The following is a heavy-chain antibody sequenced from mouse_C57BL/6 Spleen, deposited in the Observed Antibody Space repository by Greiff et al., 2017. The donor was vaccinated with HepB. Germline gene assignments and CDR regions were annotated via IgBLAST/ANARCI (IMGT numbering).Heavy chain of an antibody. CDR1: GYTFTGYW. Sequence: VQLQQSGAELMKPGASVKLSCKATGYTFTGYWIEWVKQRPGHGLEWIGEILPGSGSTNYNEKFKGKATFTADTSSNTAYMQLSSLTTEDSAIYYCARWRGYYGSSYDYAMDYWGQGTSVTVSS. J-gene: IGHJ4*01. CDR3: ARWRGYYGSSYDYAMDY. CDR2: ILPGSGST. V-gene: IGHV1-9*01. D-gene: IGHD1-1*01.